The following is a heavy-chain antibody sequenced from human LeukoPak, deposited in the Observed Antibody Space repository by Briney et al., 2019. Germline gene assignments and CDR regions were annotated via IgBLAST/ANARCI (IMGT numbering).Heavy chain of an antibody. CDR3: ARDFTDYYGMDV. CDR1: GGSLSSGDYY. Sequence: SETLSLTCTVSGGSLSSGDYYWSWLRQPPGTGLEWIGYIYYSGSTYYNPSLKSRVTISVDTSKNQFSLKLSSVTAADTAVYYCARDFTDYYGMDVWGQGTTVTVSS. CDR2: IYYSGST. V-gene: IGHV4-30-4*01. J-gene: IGHJ6*02.